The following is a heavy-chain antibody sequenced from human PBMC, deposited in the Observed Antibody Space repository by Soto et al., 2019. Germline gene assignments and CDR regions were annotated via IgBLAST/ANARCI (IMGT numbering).Heavy chain of an antibody. V-gene: IGHV3-23*01. CDR3: AKDPLWGQWLEYGYLDQ. D-gene: IGHD6-19*01. CDR2: ISNTGLTT. J-gene: IGHJ5*02. Sequence: EVQLLESGGGLVQPGGSLRLSCASSGLTFSSYAMSWVRHAPGRGLEWVAVISNTGLTTHYADSVKGRFTISRDNSKRTVYLQMNSLRVDDTAVYFCAKDPLWGQWLEYGYLDQWGQGNLVTVSS. CDR1: GLTFSSYA.